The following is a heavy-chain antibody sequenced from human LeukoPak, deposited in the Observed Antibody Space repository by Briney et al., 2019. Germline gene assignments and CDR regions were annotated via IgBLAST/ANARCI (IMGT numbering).Heavy chain of an antibody. Sequence: PSETLSLTCAVSGYSISSGYYWGWIRQPPGKGLEWIGSIYHSGSTYYNPSLKSRVTISVDTSKYQFSLKLSSVTAADTAVYYCARVKVIDAFDIWGQGTMVTVSS. D-gene: IGHD3-22*01. CDR1: GYSISSGYY. J-gene: IGHJ3*02. V-gene: IGHV4-38-2*01. CDR2: IYHSGST. CDR3: ARVKVIDAFDI.